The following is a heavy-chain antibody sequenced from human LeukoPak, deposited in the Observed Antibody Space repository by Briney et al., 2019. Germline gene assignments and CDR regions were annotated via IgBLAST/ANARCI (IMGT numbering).Heavy chain of an antibody. D-gene: IGHD1-26*01. CDR3: ARVRGSYHFDY. CDR1: GFTFSSYE. CDR2: ISSSGSTI. J-gene: IGHJ4*02. Sequence: GSLRLSCAASGFTFSSYEMNWVRQAPGKGLEWVSYISSSGSTIYYADSVKGRFTISRDNAKNSLYLQMNSLRAEDTAVYYCARVRGSYHFDYWGQGTLVTVSS. V-gene: IGHV3-48*03.